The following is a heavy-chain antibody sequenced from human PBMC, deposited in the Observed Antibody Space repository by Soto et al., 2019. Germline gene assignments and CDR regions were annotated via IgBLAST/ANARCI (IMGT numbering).Heavy chain of an antibody. V-gene: IGHV4-31*03. CDR3: ARDLSQWLRLDGFWFDP. J-gene: IGHJ5*02. CDR1: GGSISSGGYY. CDR2: IYYSGST. D-gene: IGHD5-12*01. Sequence: QVQLQESGPGLVKPSQTLSLTCTVSGGSISSGGYYWSWIRQHPGKGLEWIGYIYYSGSTYYNPSLKSRVTISVDTSKNQFSLKLSSVTAADTAVYYCARDLSQWLRLDGFWFDPWGQGTLVTVSS.